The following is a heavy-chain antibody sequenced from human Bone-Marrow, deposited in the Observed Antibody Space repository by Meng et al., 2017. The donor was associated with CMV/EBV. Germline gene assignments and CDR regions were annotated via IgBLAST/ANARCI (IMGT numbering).Heavy chain of an antibody. V-gene: IGHV4-39*07. D-gene: IGHD3-3*01. Sequence: SETLSLTCTVSGGSISGSSYYWAWIRQPPGKGLEWIGSIYYSGNTYYNPSLKSRVTISLDTSNNQFSLKLSSVTAADTAVYYCARDREEYYDFWSGFFGWFDPWGQGTLVTASS. CDR2: IYYSGNT. CDR1: GGSISGSSYY. CDR3: ARDREEYYDFWSGFFGWFDP. J-gene: IGHJ5*02.